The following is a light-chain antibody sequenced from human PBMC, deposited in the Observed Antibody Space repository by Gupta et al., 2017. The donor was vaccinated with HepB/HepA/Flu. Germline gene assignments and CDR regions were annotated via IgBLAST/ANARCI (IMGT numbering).Light chain of an antibody. V-gene: IGLV10-54*02. CDR2: KNN. Sequence: QTGLTQSPSVSTGLSQTATLTSTGNSNNVGNQAAAWLPQHQVHPPKLLSYKNNNRTPGIAARFSASRSGTTASLTITGIHPEDEADYYSSALDSIISAQVFGGGTKLTVL. CDR1: SNNVGNQA. CDR3: SALDSIISAQV. J-gene: IGLJ2*01.